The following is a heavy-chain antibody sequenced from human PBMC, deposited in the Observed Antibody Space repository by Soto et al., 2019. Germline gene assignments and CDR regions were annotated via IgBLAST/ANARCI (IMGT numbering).Heavy chain of an antibody. Sequence: PSETLSLTCAVYGGSFSGYYWSWIRQPPGKGLEWIGEINHSGSTNYNPSLKSRVTISVDTSKNQFSLKLSSVTAADTAVYYCARGPKRIAARRSYYYYYMDVWGKGTTVTVSS. CDR2: INHSGST. J-gene: IGHJ6*03. CDR3: ARGPKRIAARRSYYYYYMDV. V-gene: IGHV4-34*01. D-gene: IGHD6-6*01. CDR1: GGSFSGYY.